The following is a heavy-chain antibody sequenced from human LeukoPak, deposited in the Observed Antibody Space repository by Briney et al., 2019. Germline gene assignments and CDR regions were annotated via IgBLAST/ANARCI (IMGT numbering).Heavy chain of an antibody. CDR2: INPNSGGT. CDR1: GYTFTGYY. D-gene: IGHD4-17*01. J-gene: IGHJ4*02. CDR3: ARWGGAVTSFDY. V-gene: IGHV1-2*02. Sequence: GASMKVSCKASGYTFTGYYMHWVRQAPGQGLEWMGWINPNSGGTKYAQKFQGRVTTSRDTSISTAYMELSRLRSDDTAVYYCARWGGAVTSFDYWGQGTLVTVSS.